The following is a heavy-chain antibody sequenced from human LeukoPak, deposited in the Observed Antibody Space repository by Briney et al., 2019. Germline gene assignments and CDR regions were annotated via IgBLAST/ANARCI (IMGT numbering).Heavy chain of an antibody. CDR3: ARVDTAMVFEY. V-gene: IGHV3-53*04. J-gene: IGHJ4*02. D-gene: IGHD5-18*01. Sequence: PGGSQRLSCAASGFTVSSNYMSWVRQAPGKGLEWVSVIYSGGSTYYADSVKGRFTISRHNSKNTLYLQMNSLRAEDTAVYYCARVDTAMVFEYWGQGTLVTVSS. CDR2: IYSGGST. CDR1: GFTVSSNY.